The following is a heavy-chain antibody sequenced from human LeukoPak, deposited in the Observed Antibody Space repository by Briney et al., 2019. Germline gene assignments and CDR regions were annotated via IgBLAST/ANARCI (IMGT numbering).Heavy chain of an antibody. J-gene: IGHJ5*02. Sequence: GGTLRLSCAASGFTFSDYYMSWIRQAPEKGLEWVSYISSSSNYTNYADSVKGRFTISRDNAKNSLYLQMNSLTAEDTAVYYCARQGNNWFDPWGQGTLVTVSS. V-gene: IGHV3-11*06. CDR3: ARQGNNWFDP. CDR1: GFTFSDYY. CDR2: ISSSSNYT.